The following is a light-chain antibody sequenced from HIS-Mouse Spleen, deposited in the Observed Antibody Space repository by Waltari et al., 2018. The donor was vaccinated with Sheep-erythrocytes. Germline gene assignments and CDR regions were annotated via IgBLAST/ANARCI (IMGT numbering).Light chain of an antibody. CDR1: SSDVRGYNY. CDR3: CSYAGSYNHV. J-gene: IGLJ1*01. V-gene: IGLV2-11*01. CDR2: DVS. Sequence: QSPLTQPRSVSGSPGQSVTIPCTGTSSDVRGYNYVSWYQQHPGKAPKLMIYDVSKRPSGVPDRFSGSKSGNTASLTISGLQAEDEADYYCCSYAGSYNHVFATGTKVTVL.